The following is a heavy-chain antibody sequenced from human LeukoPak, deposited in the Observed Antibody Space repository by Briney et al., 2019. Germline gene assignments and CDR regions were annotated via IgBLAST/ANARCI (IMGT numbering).Heavy chain of an antibody. Sequence: SETLSLTCTVSGGPVRSASYYWTWIRQPPGKGLEWIGYIYYTGNTNSNPSLKSRATISIDPPKNQFSLKLSSVTAADTAVYHCARVDILTGYLADYWGQGTLVTVSS. CDR3: ARVDILTGYLADY. D-gene: IGHD3-9*01. V-gene: IGHV4-61*01. CDR1: GGPVRSASYY. J-gene: IGHJ4*02. CDR2: IYYTGNT.